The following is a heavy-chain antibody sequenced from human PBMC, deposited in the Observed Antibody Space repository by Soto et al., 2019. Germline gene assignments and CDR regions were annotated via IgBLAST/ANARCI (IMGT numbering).Heavy chain of an antibody. CDR1: GCTFSSYS. J-gene: IGHJ6*02. Sequence: QVQLVQSGAEVKKPGSSVKVSCTASGCTFSSYSISWVRQAPGQGLEWMGRITPILGIANYAQKFQGRVTIRSEDTAVYYCASADYTRVVVAATSGWYYYYGMDVWGQGTTVTVS. CDR3: YYYYGMDV. D-gene: IGHD2-15*01. V-gene: IGHV1-69*02. CDR2: ITPILGIA.